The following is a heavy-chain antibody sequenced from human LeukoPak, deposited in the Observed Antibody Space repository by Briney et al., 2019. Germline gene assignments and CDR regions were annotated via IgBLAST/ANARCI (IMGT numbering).Heavy chain of an antibody. D-gene: IGHD3-10*01. CDR2: IYYNGRT. CDR3: ARCRRTRVRGLITPYYFYYTVDV. V-gene: IGHV4-59*12. J-gene: IGHJ6*02. CDR1: RDSPSRYY. Sequence: SETLSLTSTVSRDSPSRYYWCWIWQRPGEGLGRSWYIYYNGRTNYNTYLKSRVTISVGTSKNQLSLKLTSVTAADTAVYHCARCRRTRVRGLITPYYFYYTVDVWGQGTTVTVSS.